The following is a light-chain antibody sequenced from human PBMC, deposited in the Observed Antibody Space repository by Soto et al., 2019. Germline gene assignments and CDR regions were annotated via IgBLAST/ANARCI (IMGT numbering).Light chain of an antibody. Sequence: EIEMTQSRASLSLYQEERATLSCRASQSVSSYLAWYQQTPGQAPRLLIYDASNRATGIPARFSGSGSGTDFTLTISRLQPEDFAVYYCQQYNIWPRTFGQGTKVDI. V-gene: IGKV3-11*01. CDR1: QSVSSY. CDR2: DAS. CDR3: QQYNIWPRT. J-gene: IGKJ1*01.